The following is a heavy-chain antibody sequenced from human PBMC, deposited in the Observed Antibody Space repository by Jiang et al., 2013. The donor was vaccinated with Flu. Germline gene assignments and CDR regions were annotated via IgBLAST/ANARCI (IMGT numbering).Heavy chain of an antibody. Sequence: KPTQTLTLTCTFSGFSLTTDQVVVGWVRQPPRKDPGPGLLSIYWEVMISATAHSLRNRLAITKDTSKNQVVLTMTNMDPVDTGTYFCVHRTTDTQFDYWGQGILVTVSS. CDR1: GFSLTTDQVV. D-gene: IGHD1-1*01. V-gene: IGHV2-5*02. CDR3: VHRTTDTQFDY. CDR2: IYWEVMI. J-gene: IGHJ4*02.